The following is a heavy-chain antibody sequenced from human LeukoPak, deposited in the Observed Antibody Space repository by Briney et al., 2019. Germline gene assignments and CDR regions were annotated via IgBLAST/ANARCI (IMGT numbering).Heavy chain of an antibody. J-gene: IGHJ4*02. CDR1: GGSFSGYY. Sequence: SETLSLTCAVYGGSFSGYYWSWIRQPPGKGLEWIGEINHSGSTNYNPSLKSRVTISVDTSKNQFSLKLSSVTAADTAVYYCARRLGFWPRPIDYWGQGTLVTVSS. CDR3: ARRLGFWPRPIDY. D-gene: IGHD3-3*01. CDR2: INHSGST. V-gene: IGHV4-34*01.